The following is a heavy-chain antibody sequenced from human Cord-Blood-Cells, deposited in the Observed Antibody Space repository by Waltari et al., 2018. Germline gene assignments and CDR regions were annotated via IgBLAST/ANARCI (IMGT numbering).Heavy chain of an antibody. Sequence: QVQLVQSGAEVKKPGASVQVSCKASGYTFTGYYMHWVPPAPGQGLEWMGWINPNSGGTNYAQKFQGWVTMTRDTSISTAYMELSRLRSDDTAVYYCARGPSGITGILFDYWGQGTLVTVSS. CDR2: INPNSGGT. CDR1: GYTFTGYY. J-gene: IGHJ4*02. D-gene: IGHD1-20*01. CDR3: ARGPSGITGILFDY. V-gene: IGHV1-2*04.